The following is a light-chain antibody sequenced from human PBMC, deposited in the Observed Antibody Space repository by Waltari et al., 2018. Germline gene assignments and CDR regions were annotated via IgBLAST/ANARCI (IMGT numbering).Light chain of an antibody. CDR1: QSLLHSNGYNY. V-gene: IGKV2-28*01. CDR2: LGS. CDR3: MQALQTPCT. Sequence: IVMTQSPLSLPVTPGEPASIPCRSSQSLLHSNGYNYLDWYLQKPGQSPQLLIYLGSSRASGVPDRFSGSGSGTDFTLKISRVEAEDVGVYYCMQALQTPCTFGPGTKVEIK. J-gene: IGKJ3*01.